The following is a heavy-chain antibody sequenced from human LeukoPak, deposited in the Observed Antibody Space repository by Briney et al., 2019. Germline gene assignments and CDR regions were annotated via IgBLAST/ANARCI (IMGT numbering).Heavy chain of an antibody. CDR2: INPNSGGT. CDR3: ARAALGVWFGEPLGGPTEY. D-gene: IGHD3-10*01. Sequence: ASVKVSCKASGYTFTGYYIHWVRQAPGQGLEWMGWINPNSGGTYYAQSFQDRVTMTRDTSISTAYMELSRLRSDDTAVYYCARAALGVWFGEPLGGPTEYWGQGTLVTVSS. V-gene: IGHV1-2*02. J-gene: IGHJ4*02. CDR1: GYTFTGYY.